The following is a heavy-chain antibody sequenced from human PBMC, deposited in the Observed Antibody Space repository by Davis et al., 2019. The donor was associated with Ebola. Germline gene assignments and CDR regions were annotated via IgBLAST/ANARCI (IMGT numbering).Heavy chain of an antibody. V-gene: IGHV3-74*01. Sequence: GESLKISCAASGFTFSSYWMHWVRQAPGKGLVWVSRINSDGSSTSYADSVKGRFTISRDNTKNSIYLQMNSLTVEDTAVYYCATLPGGRGVDVWGPGTTVTVSS. CDR3: ATLPGGRGVDV. CDR2: INSDGSST. D-gene: IGHD1-26*01. CDR1: GFTFSSYW. J-gene: IGHJ6*02.